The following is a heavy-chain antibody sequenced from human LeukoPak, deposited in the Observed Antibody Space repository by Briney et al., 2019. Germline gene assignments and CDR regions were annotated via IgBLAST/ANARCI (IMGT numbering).Heavy chain of an antibody. J-gene: IGHJ4*02. CDR2: ISSSSVTI. CDR3: ARETEGYCRGRTCQDFDN. D-gene: IGHD2-15*01. Sequence: GGSLRLSCAASGFSLYSYSMNWVRQAPGKGLEWISYISSSSVTIYYADSVKGRFIISRDNAKNSLYLQMNSLRAEDTAVYYCARETEGYCRGRTCQDFDNWGQGTLVTVSS. CDR1: GFSLYSYS. V-gene: IGHV3-48*04.